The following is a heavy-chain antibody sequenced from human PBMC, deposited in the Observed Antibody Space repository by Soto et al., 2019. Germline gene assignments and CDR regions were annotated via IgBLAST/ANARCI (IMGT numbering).Heavy chain of an antibody. Sequence: SETLSLTCTVSGGSISSGGYYWSWIRQHPGKGLEWIGYIYYSGSTYYNPSLKSRITISVDTSKNQFSLKLSSVTAADTAVYYSARAKYSYGFFDYWGQGTLVTVSS. J-gene: IGHJ4*02. CDR1: GGSISSGGYY. V-gene: IGHV4-31*03. CDR2: IYYSGST. D-gene: IGHD5-18*01. CDR3: ARAKYSYGFFDY.